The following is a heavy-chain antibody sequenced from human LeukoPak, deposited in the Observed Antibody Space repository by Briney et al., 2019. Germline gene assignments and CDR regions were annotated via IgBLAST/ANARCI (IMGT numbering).Heavy chain of an antibody. V-gene: IGHV4-59*01. J-gene: IGHJ5*02. CDR3: ARAQTYYYDSSGYYYWFDP. Sequence: SETLSLTCTVSGGSISSYYWSWIRQPPGKGLEWIGYIYYSGSTNYNPSLKSRVTISVDTSKNQFSLKLSSVTAADTAVYYCARAQTYYYDSSGYYYWFDPLGPGNPGHRLL. CDR2: IYYSGST. CDR1: GGSISSYY. D-gene: IGHD3-22*01.